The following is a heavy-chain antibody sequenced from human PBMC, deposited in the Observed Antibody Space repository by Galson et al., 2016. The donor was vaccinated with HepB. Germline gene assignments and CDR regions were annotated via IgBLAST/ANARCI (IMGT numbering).Heavy chain of an antibody. Sequence: SLRLSCATSGFTFSSVWMSWVRQAPGKGLEWVANIKPDGSEKYYVDSLKGRFTISRDTAKNALYLQMNSLRAEDTAVYYCALYYYNSSGFVEYLRQWGQGTRVTVSS. CDR1: GFTFSSVW. CDR3: ALYYYNSSGFVEYLRQ. J-gene: IGHJ1*01. D-gene: IGHD3-22*01. V-gene: IGHV3-7*03. CDR2: IKPDGSEK.